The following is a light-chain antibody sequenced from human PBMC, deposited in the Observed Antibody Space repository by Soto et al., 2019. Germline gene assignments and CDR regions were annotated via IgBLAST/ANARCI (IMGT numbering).Light chain of an antibody. CDR1: SGHSSYA. J-gene: IGLJ3*02. V-gene: IGLV4-69*01. CDR3: QTRDTGTRV. CDR2: LNSDGSH. Sequence: QLVLTQSPSASASLGASIKLTCTLSSGHSSYAIAWHQQQPEKGPRFLMKLNSDGSHSKGDGIPDRFSGSSSGAERYLTISSLQSEDEADYYCQTRDTGTRVFGGGTKVTVL.